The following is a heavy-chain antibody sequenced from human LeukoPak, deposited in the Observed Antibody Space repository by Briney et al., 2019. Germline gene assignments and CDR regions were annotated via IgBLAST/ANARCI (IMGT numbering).Heavy chain of an antibody. J-gene: IGHJ4*02. V-gene: IGHV3-30-3*01. Sequence: GGSLRLSCAASGFTFSSYAMHWVRQAPGKGLEWVAVISYDGSNKYYADSVKGRFTISRDNSKNTLYLQMNSLRAEDTAVYYCASYYDYVWGRGTFDYWGQGTLVTVSS. D-gene: IGHD3-16*01. CDR1: GFTFSSYA. CDR2: ISYDGSNK. CDR3: ASYYDYVWGRGTFDY.